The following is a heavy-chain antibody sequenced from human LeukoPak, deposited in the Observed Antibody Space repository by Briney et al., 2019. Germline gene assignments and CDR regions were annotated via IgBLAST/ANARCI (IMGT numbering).Heavy chain of an antibody. Sequence: SVKVSCKASGGTFSSYAISWVRQAPGQGLEWMGGIIPIFGTANYAQEFQGRVTITTDESTSTAYMELSSLRSEDTAVYYCARAFQGFGGYYYYYMDVWGKGTTVTVSS. D-gene: IGHD3-3*01. J-gene: IGHJ6*03. CDR2: IIPIFGTA. CDR1: GGTFSSYA. V-gene: IGHV1-69*05. CDR3: ARAFQGFGGYYYYYMDV.